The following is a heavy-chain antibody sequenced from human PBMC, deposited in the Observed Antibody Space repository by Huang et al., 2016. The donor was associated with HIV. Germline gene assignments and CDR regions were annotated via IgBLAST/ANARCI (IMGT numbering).Heavy chain of an antibody. CDR1: GFTFDDYA. CDR2: MSWNSGSI. D-gene: IGHD3-10*01. Sequence: EVQLVESGGGLVQPGRSLRLSCAASGFTFDDYAMHGVRQAPGKGLELVSGMSWNSGSIGYADSVKGRFTISRDNAKNSLYLQMNSLRAEDTALYYCARRGVMVRGAHFDYWGLGTLVTVSS. CDR3: ARRGVMVRGAHFDY. J-gene: IGHJ4*02. V-gene: IGHV3-9*01.